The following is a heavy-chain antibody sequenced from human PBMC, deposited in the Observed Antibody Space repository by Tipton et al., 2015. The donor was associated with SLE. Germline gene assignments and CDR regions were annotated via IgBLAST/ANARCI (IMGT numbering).Heavy chain of an antibody. D-gene: IGHD2-15*01. CDR2: IYYSGST. Sequence: TLSLTCTVSGGSISSSSYYWGWIRQPPGKGLEWIGSIYYSGSTYYNPSLKSRVTISVDTSKNQFFLKLSSVTAADTAVYYCARQLGYCSGGSCYGHFDYWGQGTLVTVSA. CDR1: GGSISSSSYY. CDR3: ARQLGYCSGGSCYGHFDY. V-gene: IGHV4-39*01. J-gene: IGHJ4*02.